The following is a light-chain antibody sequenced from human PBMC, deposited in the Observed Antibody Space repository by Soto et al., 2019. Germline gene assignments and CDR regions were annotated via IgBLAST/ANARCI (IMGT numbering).Light chain of an antibody. J-gene: IGKJ5*01. CDR2: GAS. Sequence: DTVMTQSPATLSVSPGEGATLSCRASQTINNNLAWYQRKPGQAPRLLIYGASRRATGVPARFSGSGSGTEFTLTISSLQAEDFAVYYCEHNGRSFGQGTRLEI. CDR3: EHNGRS. V-gene: IGKV3-15*01. CDR1: QTINNN.